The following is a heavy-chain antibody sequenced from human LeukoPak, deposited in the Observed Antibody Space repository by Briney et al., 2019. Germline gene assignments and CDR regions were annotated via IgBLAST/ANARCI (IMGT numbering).Heavy chain of an antibody. D-gene: IGHD3-10*01. V-gene: IGHV4-59*11. Sequence: SETLSLTCTVSGDSINTHYWSWIRQPPGKGLEWIGNIHYTGGTRYNPSLKSRVTISMDTSKNQFSLKLSSVTAADSAIYYCARSDYSGSGTFTEFDAFDIWGQGPMVTVSS. J-gene: IGHJ3*02. CDR3: ARSDYSGSGTFTEFDAFDI. CDR2: IHYTGGT. CDR1: GDSINTHY.